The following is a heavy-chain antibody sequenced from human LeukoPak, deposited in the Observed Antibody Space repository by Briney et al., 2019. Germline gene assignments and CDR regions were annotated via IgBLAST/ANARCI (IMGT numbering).Heavy chain of an antibody. CDR2: VNHSGST. CDR1: GGSFSGYY. Sequence: SETLSLTCAVYGGSFSGYYWSWIRQPPGKGLEWIGEVNHSGSTNYNPSLKSRVTISVDTSKNQFSLKLSSVTAADTAVYYCARDARGWRQFDYWGQGTLVTVSS. CDR3: ARDARGWRQFDY. V-gene: IGHV4-34*01. J-gene: IGHJ4*02. D-gene: IGHD6-19*01.